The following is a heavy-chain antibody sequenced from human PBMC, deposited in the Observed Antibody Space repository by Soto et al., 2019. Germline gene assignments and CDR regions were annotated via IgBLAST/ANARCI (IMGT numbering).Heavy chain of an antibody. CDR1: GGSFGGDY. D-gene: IGHD2-2*01. Sequence: PSETLSLTCAVYGGSFGGDYLWWIRQPPGKRLEWIGEINHSGSTNYNPSLKSRVTISVDTSKNQFSLKLSSVTAADTAVYYCAREGALLLSRMPFHSYYTDVSGTRITLTVSS. J-gene: IGHJ6*03. CDR2: INHSGST. V-gene: IGHV4-34*01. CDR3: AREGALLLSRMPFHSYYTDV.